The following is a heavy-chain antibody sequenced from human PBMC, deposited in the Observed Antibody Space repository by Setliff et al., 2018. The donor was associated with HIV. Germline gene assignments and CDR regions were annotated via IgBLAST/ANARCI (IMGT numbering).Heavy chain of an antibody. CDR1: GGSISSYY. J-gene: IGHJ4*02. CDR3: ASSIAAAGPPTILFDY. Sequence: SETLSLTCTVSGGSISSYYWSWIRQPPGKGLEWIGYIYYSGSTNYNPSLKSRVTISVDTSKNQFSLKLSSVTAAYTAVYYCASSIAAAGPPTILFDYWGQGTLVTVSS. V-gene: IGHV4-59*01. CDR2: IYYSGST. D-gene: IGHD6-13*01.